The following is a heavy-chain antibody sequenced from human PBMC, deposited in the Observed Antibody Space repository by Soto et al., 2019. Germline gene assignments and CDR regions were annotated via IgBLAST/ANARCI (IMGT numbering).Heavy chain of an antibody. CDR2: ISSSSSYI. J-gene: IGHJ6*02. CDR3: ARDRFEYSSSSGTYYYGMDV. D-gene: IGHD6-6*01. V-gene: IGHV3-21*01. Sequence: GALRLSCAASGFTFSSYSMNWCRQAPGKGLEWVSSISSSSSYIYYADSVKGRFTISRDNAKNSLYLQMNSLRAEDTAVYYCARDRFEYSSSSGTYYYGMDVWGQGTTVTVSS. CDR1: GFTFSSYS.